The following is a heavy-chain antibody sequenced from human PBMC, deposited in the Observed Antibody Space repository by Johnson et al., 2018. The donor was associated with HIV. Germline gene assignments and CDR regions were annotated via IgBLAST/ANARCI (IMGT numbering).Heavy chain of an antibody. CDR2: ISWNSGSI. V-gene: IGHV3-9*01. CDR3: ARLIVGAPGAVDI. J-gene: IGHJ3*02. D-gene: IGHD1-26*01. CDR1: GFTFDDYA. Sequence: VQLVESGGGLVQPGRSLRLSCAASGFTFDDYAMHWVRQAPGKGLEWVSGISWNSGSIGYADSVKGRFTISRDNAKNSLYLQMNSLRAEDTAVYYCARLIVGAPGAVDIWGQGTMVTVSS.